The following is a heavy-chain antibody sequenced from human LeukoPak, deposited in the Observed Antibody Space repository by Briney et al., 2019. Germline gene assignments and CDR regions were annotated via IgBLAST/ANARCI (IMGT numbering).Heavy chain of an antibody. Sequence: QPGGSLRLSCTASGFIFSNYGMHWIRQAPGKRLEWVTFIRYDGNVKYYADSVKGRFTISRDNSRNTLYLQMNSLRAEDTAVYYCARDQWELLRWDYWGQGTLVTVSS. CDR2: IRYDGNVK. V-gene: IGHV3-30*02. J-gene: IGHJ4*02. D-gene: IGHD1-26*01. CDR1: GFIFSNYG. CDR3: ARDQWELLRWDY.